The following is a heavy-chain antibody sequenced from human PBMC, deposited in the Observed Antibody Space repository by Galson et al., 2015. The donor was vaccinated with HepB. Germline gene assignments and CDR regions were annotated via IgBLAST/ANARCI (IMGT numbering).Heavy chain of an antibody. D-gene: IGHD6-13*01. V-gene: IGHV1-18*01. CDR3: ARADVQAAAASADYYYYMDV. CDR2: ISAYNGNT. CDR1: GYTLTSYG. J-gene: IGHJ6*03. Sequence: SVKVSCKASGYTLTSYGISWVRQAPGQGLEWMGWISAYNGNTNYAQKLQGRVTMTTDTSTSTAYMELRSLRSDDTAVYYCARADVQAAAASADYYYYMDVWGKGTTVTVSS.